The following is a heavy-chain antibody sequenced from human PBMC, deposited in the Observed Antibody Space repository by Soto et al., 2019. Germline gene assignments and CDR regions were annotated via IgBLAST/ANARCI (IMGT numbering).Heavy chain of an antibody. Sequence: ASVKVSCKTSGYSFTSNAITWVRQAPGQGLEWMGWISTYSGDPNYAQKFQGRVTMTTDTSTNTAYMELRNLRSDDTAVYYCAREGRSYYYYGMDVWGQGTTVTVSS. CDR3: AREGRSYYYYGMDV. J-gene: IGHJ6*02. CDR2: ISTYSGDP. V-gene: IGHV1-18*04. CDR1: GYSFTSNA.